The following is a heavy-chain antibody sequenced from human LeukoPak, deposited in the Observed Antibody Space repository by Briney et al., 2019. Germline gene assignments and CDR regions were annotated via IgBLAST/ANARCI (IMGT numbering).Heavy chain of an antibody. Sequence: ASVKVSCKASGYTFTSYAMHWVRQAPGQRLEWMGWINAGNGNTKYSQKFQGRVTITRDTSASTAYMELSSLRSEDTAVYYCARQSSELVVPAASWTYYFDYWGQGTLVTVSS. CDR3: ARQSSELVVPAASWTYYFDY. CDR2: INAGNGNT. CDR1: GYTFTSYA. J-gene: IGHJ4*02. V-gene: IGHV1-3*01. D-gene: IGHD2-2*01.